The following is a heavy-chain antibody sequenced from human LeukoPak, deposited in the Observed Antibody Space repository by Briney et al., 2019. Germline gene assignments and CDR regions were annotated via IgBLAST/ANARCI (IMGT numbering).Heavy chain of an antibody. Sequence: PSETLSLTCTVSGGSISSSSYYWGWIRQPPGKGLEWIGSIYYSGSTYYNPSLKSRVTISVDTSKNQFSLKLSSVTAADTAVYYCARHQSAYYYDSSGHSGAFDIWGQGTMVTVSS. J-gene: IGHJ3*02. CDR2: IYYSGST. CDR3: ARHQSAYYYDSSGHSGAFDI. CDR1: GGSISSSSYY. D-gene: IGHD3-22*01. V-gene: IGHV4-39*01.